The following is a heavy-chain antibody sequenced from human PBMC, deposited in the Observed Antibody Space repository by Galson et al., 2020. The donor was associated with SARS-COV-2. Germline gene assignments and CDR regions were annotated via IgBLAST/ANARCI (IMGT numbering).Heavy chain of an antibody. J-gene: IGHJ6*02. CDR3: ARDEGIRGYTYGRLSDGMDV. V-gene: IGHV3-21*01. CDR1: GFPFSTYS. Sequence: NSGGSLRLSCAASGFPFSTYSMNWVRLAPGKGLEWVSSISTSSSYTYYVDSVKGRFSISRDNPRNSLYLQMNSLRAEDTAVYYCARDEGIRGYTYGRLSDGMDVCGQGTTVAVS. D-gene: IGHD5-18*01. CDR2: ISTSSSYT.